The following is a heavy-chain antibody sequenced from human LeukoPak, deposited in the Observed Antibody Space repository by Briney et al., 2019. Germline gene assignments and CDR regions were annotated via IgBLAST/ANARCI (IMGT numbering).Heavy chain of an antibody. CDR2: IYTSGST. CDR1: GGSISSYY. D-gene: IGHD6-19*01. J-gene: IGHJ6*03. CDR3: AASVAGVVYYYYYYIDV. Sequence: PSETLSLTCTVSGGSISSYYWSWIRQPAGKGLEWIGRIYTSGSTNYNPSLKSRVTMSVDTSKNQFSLKLSSVTAADTAVYYCAASVAGVVYYYYYYIDVWGKGTTVTVSS. V-gene: IGHV4-4*07.